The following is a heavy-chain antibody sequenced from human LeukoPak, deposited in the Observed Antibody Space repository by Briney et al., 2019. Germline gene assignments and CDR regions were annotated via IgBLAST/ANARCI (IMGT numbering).Heavy chain of an antibody. V-gene: IGHV4-34*01. CDR1: GGSFSGYY. J-gene: IGHJ6*04. D-gene: IGHD2-2*01. Sequence: SETLSLTCAVYGGSFSGYYWSWIRQPPGKGLEWIGEINHSGSTNCNPSLKSRVTISVDTSKNQFSLKLSSVTAADTAVYYCAGLGAVVPAANRDVWGKGTTVTVSS. CDR2: INHSGST. CDR3: AGLGAVVPAANRDV.